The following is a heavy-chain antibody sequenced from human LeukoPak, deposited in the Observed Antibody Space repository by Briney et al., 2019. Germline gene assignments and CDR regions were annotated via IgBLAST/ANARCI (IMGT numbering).Heavy chain of an antibody. CDR1: GFTFSSYA. Sequence: PGGSLRLSCAASGFTFSSYAMSWVRQAPGKGLEWVSAISGSGCSTYYADYVKGRFTISRDNSKNTLYLQMNSLRAEDTAVYYCAKDLARGYSYGFDYWGQGTLVTVSS. CDR3: AKDLARGYSYGFDY. V-gene: IGHV3-23*01. D-gene: IGHD5-18*01. J-gene: IGHJ4*02. CDR2: ISGSGCST.